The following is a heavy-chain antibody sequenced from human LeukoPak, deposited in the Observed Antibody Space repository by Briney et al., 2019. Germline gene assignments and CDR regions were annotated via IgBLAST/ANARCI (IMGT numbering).Heavy chain of an antibody. CDR2: ISGSGRTM. J-gene: IGHJ4*02. D-gene: IGHD5-12*01. CDR3: ARGGLYGYDVFDY. Sequence: GGSLRLSCAASGFTFSSYEMNWVRQAPGKGLEWVSYISGSGRTMSYADSVKGRFTISRDNAKNSPYLQMNSLRVEDTAVYHCARGGLYGYDVFDYWGQGTLVTVSS. CDR1: GFTFSSYE. V-gene: IGHV3-48*03.